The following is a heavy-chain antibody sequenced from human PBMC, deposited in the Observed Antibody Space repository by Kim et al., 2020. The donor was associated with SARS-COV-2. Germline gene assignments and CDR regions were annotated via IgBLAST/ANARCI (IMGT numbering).Heavy chain of an antibody. D-gene: IGHD1-1*01. CDR3: SSWRLGTYGMDV. CDR2: IYSGGST. CDR1: GFTVSSNY. Sequence: GGSLRLSCVASGFTVSSNYMSWVRQAPGKGLEWVSVIYSGGSTYYADYVKGRFPISRDNSKNTLYLQLISLRAEDTAVYYCSSWRLGTYGMDVWGQGTTVTVSS. J-gene: IGHJ6*02. V-gene: IGHV3-66*01.